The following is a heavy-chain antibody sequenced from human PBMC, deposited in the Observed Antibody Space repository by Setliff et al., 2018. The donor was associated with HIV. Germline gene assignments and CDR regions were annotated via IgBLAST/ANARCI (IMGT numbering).Heavy chain of an antibody. Sequence: SETLSLTCTVSGGSISSSSYYWGWIRQPPGKGLEWIGHIYYSGSTYYNPSLKSRVTVSVDTSKNQFSLKLSSVTAADTAMYYCARRLSGPQGWLLSNWFDPWGQGTLVTVSS. D-gene: IGHD3-3*01. J-gene: IGHJ5*02. CDR1: GGSISSSSYY. CDR3: ARRLSGPQGWLLSNWFDP. CDR2: IYYSGST. V-gene: IGHV4-39*01.